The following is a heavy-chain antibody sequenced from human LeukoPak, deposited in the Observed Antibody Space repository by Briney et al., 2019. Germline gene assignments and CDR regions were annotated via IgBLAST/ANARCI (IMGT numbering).Heavy chain of an antibody. V-gene: IGHV3-7*01. CDR1: GFTFSSQW. CDR2: VNQGGTEK. J-gene: IGHJ6*03. Sequence: AGGSLRLSCAASGFTFSSQWMCWVRQAPGKGLEWVANVNQGGTEKYYVDSVKGRFTISRDNAVNSLYLQMNSLRAEDTAVYYCAREHYFYYMDGWGKGTTVTVSS. CDR3: AREHYFYYMDG.